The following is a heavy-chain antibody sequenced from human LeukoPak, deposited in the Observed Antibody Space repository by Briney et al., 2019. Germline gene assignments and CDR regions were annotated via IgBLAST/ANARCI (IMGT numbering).Heavy chain of an antibody. V-gene: IGHV3-11*01. CDR1: GFTLSDYY. CDR3: ARVEKRYCSSTSCYRTYYYYYMDV. Sequence: GGSLRLSCAASGFTLSDYYMSWIRQAPGKGLEWVSYISSSGSTIYYADSVKGRFTISRDNAKNSLYLQMNSLRAEDTAVYYCARVEKRYCSSTSCYRTYYYYYMDVWGKGTTVTISS. D-gene: IGHD2-2*01. J-gene: IGHJ6*03. CDR2: ISSSGSTI.